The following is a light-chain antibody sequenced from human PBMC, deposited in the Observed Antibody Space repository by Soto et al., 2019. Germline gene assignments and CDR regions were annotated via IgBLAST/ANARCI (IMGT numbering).Light chain of an antibody. CDR2: EVS. CDR3: SSYTSSSTSYV. J-gene: IGLJ1*01. V-gene: IGLV2-14*01. CDR1: SSDVGGYNY. Sequence: QSVLTQPASVSGSPGQSITISCTGTSSDVGGYNYVSWYQQHPGKAPKLMIYEVSNRPSGVSNRFSGSKSGNTASLTISGLQAEDEADYYCSSYTSSSTSYVFGT.